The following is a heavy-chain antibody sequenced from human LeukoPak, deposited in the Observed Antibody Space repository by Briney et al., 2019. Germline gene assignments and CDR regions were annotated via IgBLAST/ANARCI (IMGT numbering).Heavy chain of an antibody. CDR3: ARALRYSSSWYYFDY. Sequence: ASVKVSCKASGYTFTSYYMHWVRQATGQGLEWMGWMNPNSGNTGYAQKFQGRVTMTRNTSISTAYMELSSLRSEDTAVYYCARALRYSSSWYYFDYWGQGTLVTVSS. J-gene: IGHJ4*02. CDR2: MNPNSGNT. D-gene: IGHD6-13*01. V-gene: IGHV1-8*02. CDR1: GYTFTSYY.